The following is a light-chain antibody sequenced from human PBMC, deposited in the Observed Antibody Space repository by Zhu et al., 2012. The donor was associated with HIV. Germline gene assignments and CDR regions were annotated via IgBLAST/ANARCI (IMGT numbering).Light chain of an antibody. V-gene: IGKV3-20*01. J-gene: IGKJ1*01. CDR2: GAS. CDR3: QQYGSSPPWT. Sequence: EIVMTQYPATLSVSPGERATLYCRASQSVDSHLAWYQQKPGQAPRLLIYGASSRATGIPDRFSGSGSGTGFTLTISRLEPEDFAVYYCQQYGSSPPWTFGQGTKVEIK. CDR1: QSVDSH.